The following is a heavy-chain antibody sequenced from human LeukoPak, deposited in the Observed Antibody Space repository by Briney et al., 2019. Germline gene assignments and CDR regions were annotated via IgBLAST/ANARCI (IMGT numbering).Heavy chain of an antibody. CDR3: ARDERGDIVVVVAATPLYYYYMDV. Sequence: GGSLRLSCAASGFTFSSYSMNWVRQAPGKGLEWVSSISSSSSYIYYADSVKGRFTISRDNAKNSLYLQMNSLRAEDTAVYYCARDERGDIVVVVAATPLYYYYMDVWGKGTTVTISS. CDR2: ISSSSSYI. V-gene: IGHV3-21*01. J-gene: IGHJ6*03. D-gene: IGHD2-15*01. CDR1: GFTFSSYS.